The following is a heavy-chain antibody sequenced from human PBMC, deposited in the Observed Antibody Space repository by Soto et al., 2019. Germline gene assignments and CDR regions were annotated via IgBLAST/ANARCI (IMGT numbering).Heavy chain of an antibody. D-gene: IGHD4-17*01. J-gene: IGHJ4*02. Sequence: SETLSLTCTVSGGSISSGDYYWSWIRQPPGKGLEWIGYIYYSGSTYYNPSLKSRVTISVDTSKNQFSLKLSSVTAADTAVYYCAAGLTTVVTPPDSWGQGTLVT. CDR3: AAGLTTVVTPPDS. V-gene: IGHV4-30-4*01. CDR1: GGSISSGDYY. CDR2: IYYSGST.